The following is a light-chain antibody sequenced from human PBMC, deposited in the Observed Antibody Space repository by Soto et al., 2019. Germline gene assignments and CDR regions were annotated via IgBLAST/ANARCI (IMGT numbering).Light chain of an antibody. CDR1: SGINVASYT. Sequence: QLVLTQPSSLSASPGASASLTCTLRSGINVASYTIYWYQQKPGSPPQFVLNYKSDSDKQQGSGVPSRFSGSKDASANAGILLISGLQSEDEADYYCMIWHSSAWVFGGGTKLTVL. CDR2: YKSDSDK. V-gene: IGLV5-45*03. CDR3: MIWHSSAWV. J-gene: IGLJ3*02.